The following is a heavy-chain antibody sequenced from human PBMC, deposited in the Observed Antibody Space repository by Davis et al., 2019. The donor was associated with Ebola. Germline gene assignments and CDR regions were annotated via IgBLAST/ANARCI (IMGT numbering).Heavy chain of an antibody. V-gene: IGHV3-74*03. CDR1: RFVFSSYW. CDR3: ARRLRFLEWLEMDAFDI. Sequence: GESLKISCAASRFVFSSYWMHWVRQLPGKGLVWVSRINSDGTATAYADSVKGRFTISRDNAKNSLYLQMNSLRAEDTAVYYCARRLRFLEWLEMDAFDIWGQGTMVTVSS. CDR2: INSDGTAT. D-gene: IGHD3-3*01. J-gene: IGHJ3*02.